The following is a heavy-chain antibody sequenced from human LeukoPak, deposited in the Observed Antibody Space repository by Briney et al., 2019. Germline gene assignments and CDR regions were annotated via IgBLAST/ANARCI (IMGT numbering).Heavy chain of an antibody. CDR2: IYGGGNT. J-gene: IGHJ4*02. Sequence: GGSLRLSCAASGFTVSSNYMSWVRQAPGKGPEWVSVIYGGGNTYYADSVKGRFTISRDNSKNTLYLQMDSLRAEDTAVYYCARDLAAGGTYPHYWGQGTLVTVSS. V-gene: IGHV3-53*01. CDR1: GFTVSSNY. D-gene: IGHD6-13*01. CDR3: ARDLAAGGTYPHY.